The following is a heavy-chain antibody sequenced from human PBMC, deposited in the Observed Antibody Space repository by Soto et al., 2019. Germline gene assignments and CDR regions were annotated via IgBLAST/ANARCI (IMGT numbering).Heavy chain of an antibody. CDR2: IKSKTDGGTT. V-gene: IGHV3-15*01. J-gene: IGHJ4*02. CDR3: TTTTFTFGGVIVNN. Sequence: GGSPRLSCAASGFTFSNAWMSWVRQAPGKGLEWVGRIKSKTDGGTTDYAAPVKGRFTISRDDSKNTLYLQMNSLKTEDTAVYYCTTTTFTFGGVIVNNWGQGTLVTVSS. D-gene: IGHD3-16*02. CDR1: GFTFSNAW.